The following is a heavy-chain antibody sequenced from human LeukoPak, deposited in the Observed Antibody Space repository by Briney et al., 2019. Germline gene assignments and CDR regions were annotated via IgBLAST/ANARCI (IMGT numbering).Heavy chain of an antibody. CDR1: GFTFSSYW. Sequence: GGSLRLSCAASGFTFSSYWMHWVRQAPGKGLVWVSRINSDGSSTSYADSVKGRSTISRDNAKNTLYLQMNSLRAEDTAVYYCASWGYYYGPGSYYQDEIDYWGQGILVTVSS. CDR2: INSDGSST. J-gene: IGHJ4*02. D-gene: IGHD3-10*01. CDR3: ASWGYYYGPGSYYQDEIDY. V-gene: IGHV3-74*01.